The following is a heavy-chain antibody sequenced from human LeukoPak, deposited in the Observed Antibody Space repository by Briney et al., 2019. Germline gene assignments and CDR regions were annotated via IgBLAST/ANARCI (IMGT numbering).Heavy chain of an antibody. CDR1: GFAVSSNY. V-gene: IGHV3-53*01. J-gene: IGHJ3*02. CDR3: ARDNVYYYDSSGYAFDI. D-gene: IGHD3-22*01. Sequence: GGSLRLSCAAAGFAVSSNYMSWVRQAPGKGLEWVSAIYSGGSTYYADSVKGRFTISRDNSKNTLYLQMNSLRAEDTAVYYCARDNVYYYDSSGYAFDIWGQGTMVIVSS. CDR2: IYSGGST.